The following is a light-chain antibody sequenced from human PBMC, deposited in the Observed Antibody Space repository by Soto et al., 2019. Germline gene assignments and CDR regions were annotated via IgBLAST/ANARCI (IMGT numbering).Light chain of an antibody. CDR1: QSVRGSD. J-gene: IGKJ5*01. V-gene: IGKV3-20*01. Sequence: EIVLTQSPGTLSLSPGERATLSCRASQSVRGSDLAWYQQKPGRAPRLLIFGASSRATGSPDRFSGSGSGTDFTLTISRLEPEDFAVYYCQQYGSSPITFGQGTRLEI. CDR3: QQYGSSPIT. CDR2: GAS.